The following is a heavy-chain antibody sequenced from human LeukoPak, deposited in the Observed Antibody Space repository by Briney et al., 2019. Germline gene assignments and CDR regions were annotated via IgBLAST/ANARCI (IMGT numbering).Heavy chain of an antibody. CDR2: INHSGST. CDR1: GGSFRGYY. J-gene: IGHJ4*02. D-gene: IGHD1-26*01. CDR3: ARWEGGSYYDFDY. V-gene: IGHV4-34*01. Sequence: PSETLSLTCTVYGGSFRGYYWSWIRQPPGKGLEGIGEINHSGSTNYNPSLKSRVTISVDTSKNQFSLKLSSVTAADTAVYYCARWEGGSYYDFDYWGQGTLVTVSS.